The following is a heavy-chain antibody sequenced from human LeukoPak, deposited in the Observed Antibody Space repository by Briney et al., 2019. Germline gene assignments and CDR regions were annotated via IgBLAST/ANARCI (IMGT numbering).Heavy chain of an antibody. CDR2: IWYDGSNK. CDR3: ARDYYDSSGYCDY. Sequence: GGSLRLSCAASGFTFSSYGMHWVRQTPGKGLEWVAVIWYDGSNKYYADSVKGRFTISRDNSKNTLYLQMNSLRAEDTAVYYCARDYYDSSGYCDYWGQGTLVTVSS. V-gene: IGHV3-33*01. CDR1: GFTFSSYG. J-gene: IGHJ4*02. D-gene: IGHD3-22*01.